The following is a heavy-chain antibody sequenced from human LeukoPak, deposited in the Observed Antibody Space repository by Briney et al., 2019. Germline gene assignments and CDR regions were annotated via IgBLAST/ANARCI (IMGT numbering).Heavy chain of an antibody. V-gene: IGHV1-2*06. CDR1: GYTLTDYY. CDR2: INPNSGGT. CDR3: ARVGYYESSGYYEY. J-gene: IGHJ4*02. Sequence: ASVKVSCKASGYTLTDYYMHWVRQAPGQGLEWMGRINPNSGGTNFAQKFQGRVTMTRDTSISTVYMELSRLRSGDTAVYYCARVGYYESSGYYEYWGQGTLVTVSS. D-gene: IGHD3-22*01.